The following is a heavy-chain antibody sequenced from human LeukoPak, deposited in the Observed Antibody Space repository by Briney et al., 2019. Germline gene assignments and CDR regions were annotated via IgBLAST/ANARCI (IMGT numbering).Heavy chain of an antibody. CDR1: GFTFHNYA. V-gene: IGHV3-23*01. D-gene: IGHD6-19*01. CDR2: ISGGGGTT. Sequence: GGSLRLSCAASGFTFHNYAMSWVRQAPGKGLEWVSAISGGGGTTYYADSVKGRFTISIDNSKNSLYLQMNSLRAEDTAVYYCAKAKEQWLVPPFDYWGQGTLVTVSS. CDR3: AKAKEQWLVPPFDY. J-gene: IGHJ4*02.